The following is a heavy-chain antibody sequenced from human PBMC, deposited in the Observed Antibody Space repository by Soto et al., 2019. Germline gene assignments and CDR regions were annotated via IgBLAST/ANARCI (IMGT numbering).Heavy chain of an antibody. J-gene: IGHJ5*02. CDR3: ARGVDKGFVRGYKWFGP. D-gene: IGHD3-22*01. CDR2: INHSGST. V-gene: IGHV4-34*01. CDR1: GGSFSDYY. Sequence: SETLSLTCAIYGGSFSDYYWSWIRQPPGKGLEWIGEINHSGSTNYNPSLKSRVTMSVDTSKNQFSLRLNSVTAADTAVYYCARGVDKGFVRGYKWFGPWGPGTPGNVSS.